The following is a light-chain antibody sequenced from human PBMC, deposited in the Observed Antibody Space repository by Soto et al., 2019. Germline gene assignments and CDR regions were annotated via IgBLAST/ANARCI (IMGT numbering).Light chain of an antibody. CDR3: QQYGSSPHLT. Sequence: EIVMTQSPATLSVSPGERATLSCRASQSVKTNLAWYQQKPGQAPRLLIYGASSRATGIPDRFSGSGSGTDFTLTISRLEPEDFAVYYCQQYGSSPHLTFGGGTKVDIK. V-gene: IGKV3-20*01. J-gene: IGKJ4*01. CDR2: GAS. CDR1: QSVKTN.